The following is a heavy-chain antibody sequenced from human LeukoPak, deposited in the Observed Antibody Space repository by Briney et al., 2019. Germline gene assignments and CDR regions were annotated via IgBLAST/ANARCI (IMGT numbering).Heavy chain of an antibody. D-gene: IGHD2-15*01. Sequence: ASVKVSCKASGYTFTSYAMNWVRQAPGQGLEWMGWINPNTGNPSYAQGLTGRFVFSLDTSVSTAYLQITSLKADDTAVYYCAREGGPMSVLDWFDPWGQGTLVTVSS. V-gene: IGHV7-4-1*02. CDR2: INPNTGNP. J-gene: IGHJ5*02. CDR1: GYTFTSYA. CDR3: AREGGPMSVLDWFDP.